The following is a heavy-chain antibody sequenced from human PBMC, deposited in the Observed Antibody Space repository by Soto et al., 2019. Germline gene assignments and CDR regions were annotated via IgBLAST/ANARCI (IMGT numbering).Heavy chain of an antibody. CDR3: ARATSIFGVVTMTSYYYYGMDV. CDR2: IYYSGST. J-gene: IGHJ6*02. D-gene: IGHD3-3*01. V-gene: IGHV4-59*12. Sequence: SETLSLTCTVSGGSINDFYWIWIRQPPGKGLEWIGYIYYSGSTDYNPSLKGRVTISVDTSKNQFSLKLSSVTAADTAVYYCARATSIFGVVTMTSYYYYGMDVWGQGTTVTVSS. CDR1: GGSINDFY.